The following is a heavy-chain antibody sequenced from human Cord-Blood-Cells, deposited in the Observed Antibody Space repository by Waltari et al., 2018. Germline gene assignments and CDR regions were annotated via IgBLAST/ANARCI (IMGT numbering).Heavy chain of an antibody. CDR2: IIPIFGTA. CDR3: ARVVVPAAIRPQYYFDY. J-gene: IGHJ4*02. CDR1: GGTFSSYA. Sequence: QVQLVQSGAEVKKPGSSVKVSCKASGGTFSSYALSWLRQPPGQGLEWMGGIIPIFGTANYAQKFQGRVTITTDESTSTAYMELSSLRSEDTAVYYCARVVVPAAIRPQYYFDYWGQGTLVTVSS. D-gene: IGHD2-2*01. V-gene: IGHV1-69*05.